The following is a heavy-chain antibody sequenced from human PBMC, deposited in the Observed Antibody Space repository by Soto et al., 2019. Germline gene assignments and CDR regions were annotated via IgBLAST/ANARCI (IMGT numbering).Heavy chain of an antibody. CDR1: GGLFSSFA. D-gene: IGHD3-10*01. J-gene: IGHJ4*02. V-gene: IGHV1-69*13. CDR3: ARGGGPYVWFNEF. Sequence: SVKVSCKDSGGLFSSFAISWVRQAPGQGLEWLGGIIPVFGTTNYAEKFQDRVTITADESSNTAYMELTSLRTGDTAVYYCARGGGPYVWFNEFWGQGTLVTVSS. CDR2: IIPVFGTT.